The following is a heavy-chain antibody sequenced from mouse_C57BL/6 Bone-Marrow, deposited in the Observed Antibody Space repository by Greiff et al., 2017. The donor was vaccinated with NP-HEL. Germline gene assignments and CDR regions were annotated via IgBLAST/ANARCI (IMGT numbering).Heavy chain of an antibody. CDR3: ARKGRYYFDY. V-gene: IGHV1-76*01. J-gene: IGHJ2*01. CDR1: GYTFTDYY. Sequence: VQLVESGAELVRPGASVKLSCKASGYTFTDYYINWVKQRPGQGLEWIARIYPGSGNTYYNEKFKGKATLTAEKSSSTAYMQLSSLTSEDSAVYFCARKGRYYFDYWGQGTTLTVSS. CDR2: IYPGSGNT.